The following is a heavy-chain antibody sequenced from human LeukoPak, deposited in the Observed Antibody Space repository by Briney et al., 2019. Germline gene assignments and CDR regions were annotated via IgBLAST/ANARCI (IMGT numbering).Heavy chain of an antibody. CDR3: ARDNSVGDSAWWFDP. CDR2: ISPSGGST. D-gene: IGHD5-12*01. J-gene: IGHJ5*02. CDR1: GYTFTSNY. V-gene: IGHV1-46*01. Sequence: ASVKVSCKAFGYTFTSNYMHWVRQAPRQGPEWMGVISPSGGSTTYAQKFQGRVALTRDMSTSTDYLELSSLRSEDTAVYYCARDNSVGDSAWWFDPWGQGTLVTVFS.